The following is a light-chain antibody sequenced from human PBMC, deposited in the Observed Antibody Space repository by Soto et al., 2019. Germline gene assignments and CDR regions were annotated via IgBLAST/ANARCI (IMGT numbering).Light chain of an antibody. J-gene: IGKJ4*01. V-gene: IGKV1-8*01. CDR2: AAS. Sequence: AIRMTQSPSSFSASTGDRVTITCRASQGISSYLAWYQQKPGKAPKLLIYAASTLESGVPSRFSGSGSGTDFNLTISCLQSEDFATYYCQQHYSYPLTFGGGTKVEIK. CDR1: QGISSY. CDR3: QQHYSYPLT.